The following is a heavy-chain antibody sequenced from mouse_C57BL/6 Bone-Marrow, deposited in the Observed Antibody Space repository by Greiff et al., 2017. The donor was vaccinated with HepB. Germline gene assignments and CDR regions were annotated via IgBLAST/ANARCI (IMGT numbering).Heavy chain of an antibody. V-gene: IGHV5-17*01. D-gene: IGHD4-1*01. J-gene: IGHJ2*01. Sequence: EVQLVESGGGLVKPGGSLKLSCAASGFTFSDYGMHWVRQAPEKGLEWVAYISSGSSTIYYADKVKGRFTISRDNAKNTLFLQMTSLRSEDTAMYYCASWDPYCFDYWGQGTTLTVSS. CDR2: ISSGSSTI. CDR3: ASWDPYCFDY. CDR1: GFTFSDYG.